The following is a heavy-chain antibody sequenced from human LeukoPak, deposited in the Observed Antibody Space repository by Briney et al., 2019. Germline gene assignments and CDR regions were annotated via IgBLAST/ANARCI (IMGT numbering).Heavy chain of an antibody. CDR3: ARFYGSGTNWFDP. D-gene: IGHD3-10*01. CDR1: GGSISSYY. V-gene: IGHV4-59*01. Sequence: SETLSLTCTVSGGSISSYYWSWIRQPPGKGLAWIGYIYYNGSTNYNPSLKSRVTISVDTSKNQFSLKLSSVTAADTAVYYCARFYGSGTNWFDPWGQGTLVTVSS. J-gene: IGHJ5*02. CDR2: IYYNGST.